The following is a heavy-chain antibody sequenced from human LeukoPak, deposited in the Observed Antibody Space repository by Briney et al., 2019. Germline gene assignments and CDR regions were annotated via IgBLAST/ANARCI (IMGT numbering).Heavy chain of an antibody. D-gene: IGHD3-22*01. CDR3: AKGTDYFDPLRSFDF. CDR1: EFTFSSYG. V-gene: IGHV3-33*06. Sequence: GGSLRLSCAASEFTFSSYGMHWVRQAPGKGLEWVAVIWYDGSNKYYADSVKGRFTISRDNSKNTLYLQMNGLRAEDTAVYYCAKGTDYFDPLRSFDFWGQGTLVTVSS. J-gene: IGHJ4*02. CDR2: IWYDGSNK.